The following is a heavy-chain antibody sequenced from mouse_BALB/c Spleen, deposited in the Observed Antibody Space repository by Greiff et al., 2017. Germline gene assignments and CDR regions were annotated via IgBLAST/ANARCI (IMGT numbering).Heavy chain of an antibody. D-gene: IGHD1-1*02. CDR1: GFTFSNYW. J-gene: IGHJ4*01. V-gene: IGHV6-6*02. Sequence: EVKLVESGGGLVQPGGSMKLSCVASGFTFSNYWMNWVRQSPEKGLEWVAEIRLKSNNYATHYAESVKGRFTISRDDSKSSVYLQMNNLRAEDTGIYYCTRGSYGFGAMDYWGQGTSVTVSS. CDR3: TRGSYGFGAMDY. CDR2: IRLKSNNYAT.